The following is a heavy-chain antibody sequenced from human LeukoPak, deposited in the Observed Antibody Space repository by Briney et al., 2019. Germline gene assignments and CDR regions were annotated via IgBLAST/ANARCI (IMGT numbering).Heavy chain of an antibody. D-gene: IGHD2-21*02. V-gene: IGHV1-69*05. J-gene: IGHJ4*02. Sequence: ASVKVSCKASGGTFSSYTISWVRQAPGQGLEWMGRIIPIFGTANYAQKFQGRVTITTDESTSTAYMELSSLRSEDTAVYYCARNEGRGKFWGGDCFPYGGQGTLVTVSP. CDR1: GGTFSSYT. CDR2: IIPIFGTA. CDR3: ARNEGRGKFWGGDCFPY.